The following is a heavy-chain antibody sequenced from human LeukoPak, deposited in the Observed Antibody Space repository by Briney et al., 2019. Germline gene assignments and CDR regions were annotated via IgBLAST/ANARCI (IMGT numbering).Heavy chain of an antibody. V-gene: IGHV4-39*07. CDR2: IYYSGST. J-gene: IGHJ5*02. Sequence: KPSETLSLTCTVSGDSISSSTYYWGWIRQPPGKGLEWIGSIYYSGSTYYNPSLKSRVTLSVDTSKNQFSLKLSSVTAADTAVYYCARHYGSGREGLLSWFDPWGKGTLGTVSS. D-gene: IGHD3-10*01. CDR3: ARHYGSGREGLLSWFDP. CDR1: GDSISSSTYY.